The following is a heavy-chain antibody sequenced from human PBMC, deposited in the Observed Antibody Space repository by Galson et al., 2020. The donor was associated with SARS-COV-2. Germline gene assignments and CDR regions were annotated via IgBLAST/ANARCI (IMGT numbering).Heavy chain of an antibody. D-gene: IGHD6-13*01. CDR1: GGSFSGYY. CDR2: INHSGST. CDR3: ARDSAAAGSGAFDI. Sequence: SQASETLSLTCAVYGGSFSGYYWSWIRQPPGKGLEWIGEINHSGSTNYNPSLKSRVTISVDTSKNQFSLKLSSVTAADTAVYYCARDSAAAGSGAFDIWGQGTMVTVSS. J-gene: IGHJ3*02. V-gene: IGHV4-34*01.